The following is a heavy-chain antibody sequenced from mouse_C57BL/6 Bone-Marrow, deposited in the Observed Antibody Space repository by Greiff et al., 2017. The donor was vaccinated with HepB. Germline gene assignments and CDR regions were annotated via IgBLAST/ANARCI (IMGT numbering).Heavy chain of an antibody. J-gene: IGHJ2*01. CDR2: IYPGSGST. D-gene: IGHD2-2*01. CDR1: GYTFTSYW. Sequence: QVQLQQPGAELVKPGASVKMSCKASGYTFTSYWITWVHQRPGQGLEWIGDIYPGSGSTNYNAKFKSKATLTVDTSSSTAYMQLSSLTSEDSAVYYCARRGVTTGYYFDDWGQGTTLTVSS. CDR3: ARRGVTTGYYFDD. V-gene: IGHV1-55*01.